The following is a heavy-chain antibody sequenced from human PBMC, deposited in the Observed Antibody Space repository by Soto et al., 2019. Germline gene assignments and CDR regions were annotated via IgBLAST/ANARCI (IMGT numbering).Heavy chain of an antibody. CDR2: IYYSGST. CDR1: GGSVSSGSYY. V-gene: IGHV4-61*01. Sequence: SETLSLTCTVSGGSVSSGSYYWSWIRQPPGKGLEWIGYIYYSGSTNYNPSLKSRVTISVDTSKNQFSLKLSSVTAADTAVYYCAREVGHSYGQGVRFFDYWGQGTLVTVSS. D-gene: IGHD5-18*01. CDR3: AREVGHSYGQGVRFFDY. J-gene: IGHJ4*02.